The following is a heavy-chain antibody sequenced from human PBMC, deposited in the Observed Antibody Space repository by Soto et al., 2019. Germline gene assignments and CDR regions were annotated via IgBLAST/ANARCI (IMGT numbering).Heavy chain of an antibody. D-gene: IGHD6-13*01. Sequence: GGSLRLSCSASGFTFSSYAMHWVRQAPGKGLEYVSAISSNGGSTYYEDSVKGRFTISRDNSKNTLYLQMSSLIAEDTAVYYCVKEKKRQLVLHXWGQVTLVTVSX. CDR3: VKEKKRQLVLHX. CDR1: GFTFSSYA. CDR2: ISSNGGST. V-gene: IGHV3-64D*06. J-gene: IGHJ4*02.